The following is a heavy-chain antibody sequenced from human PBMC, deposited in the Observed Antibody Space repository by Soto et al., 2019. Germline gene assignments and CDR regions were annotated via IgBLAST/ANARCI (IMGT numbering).Heavy chain of an antibody. V-gene: IGHV4-34*01. D-gene: IGHD3-22*01. Sequence: QVQLQQWGAGLLKPSETLSLTCAVYGGSFSGYYWIWIRQPPGKGLEWIGEINHSGSTNYNPSLKSRVTISVDTSKNQFSLKLSSVTAADTVVYYCARSKVIRNWFAPWGQGTLVTVSS. J-gene: IGHJ5*02. CDR1: GGSFSGYY. CDR2: INHSGST. CDR3: ARSKVIRNWFAP.